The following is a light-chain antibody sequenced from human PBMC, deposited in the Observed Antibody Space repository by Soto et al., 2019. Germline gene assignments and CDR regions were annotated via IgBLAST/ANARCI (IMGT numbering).Light chain of an antibody. J-gene: IGKJ1*01. CDR1: ESISGW. Sequence: DIQMTQSPSTLSASVGDRVTITCRASESISGWLAWYQQKPRKAPKLVMFKASTLESGVPSRFSGSGSGTEFTLSISSLQPDDFAIYYCQQYNSYPRTFGQGTKVEIK. CDR3: QQYNSYPRT. CDR2: KAS. V-gene: IGKV1-5*03.